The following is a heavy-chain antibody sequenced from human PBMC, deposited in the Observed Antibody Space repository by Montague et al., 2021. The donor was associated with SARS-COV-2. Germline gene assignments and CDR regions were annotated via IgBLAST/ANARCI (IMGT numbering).Heavy chain of an antibody. V-gene: IGHV4-34*01. Sequence: SETLSLTCGVYGGSFGDDHWSWIRQPPGKGLEWIGDIKKSGSTNYNPSLKSRVTISVDTSKNQFSLKLTSVTAADTAVYFCARGHLSVSMIVVVFTSASYSFDYWGQGAQVTVSS. CDR2: IKKSGST. J-gene: IGHJ4*02. CDR3: ARGHLSVSMIVVVFTSASYSFDY. CDR1: GGSFGDDH. D-gene: IGHD3-22*01.